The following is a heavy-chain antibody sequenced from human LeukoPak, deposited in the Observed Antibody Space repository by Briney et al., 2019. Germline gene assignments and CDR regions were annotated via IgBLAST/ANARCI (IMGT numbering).Heavy chain of an antibody. CDR3: ARNVGLAAATAAGAFDV. CDR1: GGSVNTGGFS. Sequence: SQTLSLTCAVSGGSVNTGGFSWSWIRQPPGQGLEWIGYVYRSGSTLYNPSLHSRVVMSLDKSNNRFSLQPHSVTAADTAMYFCARNVGLAAATAAGAFDVWGQGTMVTVSS. D-gene: IGHD6-25*01. V-gene: IGHV4-30-2*01. CDR2: VYRSGST. J-gene: IGHJ3*01.